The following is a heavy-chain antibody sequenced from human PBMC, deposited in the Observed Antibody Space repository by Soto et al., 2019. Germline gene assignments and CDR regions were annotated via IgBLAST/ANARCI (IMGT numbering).Heavy chain of an antibody. Sequence: GASVKVSCKASGFTFTSSAMQWVRQARGQRLEWIGWIVVGSGNTNYAQKFQERVTITRDMSTSTAYMELSSLRSEDTAVYYCAADPTYYYDSSGYYYANYWGQGTLVTVS. D-gene: IGHD3-22*01. V-gene: IGHV1-58*02. J-gene: IGHJ4*02. CDR3: AADPTYYYDSSGYYYANY. CDR2: IVVGSGNT. CDR1: GFTFTSSA.